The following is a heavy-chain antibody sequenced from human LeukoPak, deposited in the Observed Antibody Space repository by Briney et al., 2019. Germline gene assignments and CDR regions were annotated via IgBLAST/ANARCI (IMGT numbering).Heavy chain of an antibody. CDR3: ARDSAGNDY. D-gene: IGHD6-13*01. CDR1: GFTFSTYW. V-gene: IGHV3-7*01. Sequence: GGSLRLSCAASGFTFSTYWISWVRQAPGKGLEWVANIKQDGSEKYYVDSVKGRFTISRDNAKNSLYLQMNSLRAEDTAMYYCARDSAGNDYWGQGTLVTVSS. CDR2: IKQDGSEK. J-gene: IGHJ4*02.